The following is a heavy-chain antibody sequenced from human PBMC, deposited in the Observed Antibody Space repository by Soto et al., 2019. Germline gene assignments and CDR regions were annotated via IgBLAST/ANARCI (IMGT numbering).Heavy chain of an antibody. CDR3: VNMELAVACTFCYYYYYGMDV. D-gene: IGHD6-19*01. V-gene: IGHV3-23*01. CDR2: VSGSGGST. Sequence: PGGSLRLSCAASGFTFSSYAMRWVRQAPGKGLERVSAVSGSGGSTYYADSVKGRFTISRDNSKNTLYLQMNSLRAEYTAVYYCVNMELAVACTFCYYYYYGMDVWGQGTSVTVSS. CDR1: GFTFSSYA. J-gene: IGHJ6*02.